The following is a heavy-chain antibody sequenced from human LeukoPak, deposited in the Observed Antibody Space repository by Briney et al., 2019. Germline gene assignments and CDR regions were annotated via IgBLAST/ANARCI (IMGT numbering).Heavy chain of an antibody. CDR3: ARGYCSSTSCYFLAPGIDAFDI. V-gene: IGHV1-8*02. J-gene: IGHJ3*02. CDR2: MNPNSGNT. D-gene: IGHD2-2*01. CDR1: GGTFSSYA. Sequence: ASVKVSCKASGGTFSSYAISWVRQAPGQGLEWMGWMNPNSGNTGYAQKFQGRVTMTRNTSISTAYMELSSLRSEDTAVYYCARGYCSSTSCYFLAPGIDAFDIWGQGTMVTVSS.